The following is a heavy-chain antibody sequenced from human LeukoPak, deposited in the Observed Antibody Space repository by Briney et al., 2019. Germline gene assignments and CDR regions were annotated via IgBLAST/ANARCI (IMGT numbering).Heavy chain of an antibody. J-gene: IGHJ5*02. Sequence: SETLSLTCTVSGGSISSYYWSWIRQPAGKGLEWIGRIYTSGSTNYNPSLKSRVTMSVDTSKNQFSLKLSSVTAADTAVYYCARNQTAPDDYGDWQNTCFAPRGGETLVTVSS. V-gene: IGHV4-4*07. D-gene: IGHD4-17*01. CDR2: IYTSGST. CDR1: GGSISSYY. CDR3: ARNQTAPDDYGDWQNTCFAP.